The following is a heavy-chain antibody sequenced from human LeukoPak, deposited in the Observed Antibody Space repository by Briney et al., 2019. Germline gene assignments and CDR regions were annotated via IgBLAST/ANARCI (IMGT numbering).Heavy chain of an antibody. V-gene: IGHV3-30*04. CDR2: ISYDGGTI. D-gene: IGHD4/OR15-4a*01. Sequence: GGSLRLSCAASGFTFSSYAMHWVRQAPGKGLEWVAVISYDGGTIYYADSVKGRFTISRDNSKNTLYLQMNSLRAEDTAVYYCARVNGGQLAVDYGDFWGKEPLDSVST. J-gene: IGHJ4*02. CDR1: GFTFSSYA. CDR3: ARVNGGQLAVDYGDF.